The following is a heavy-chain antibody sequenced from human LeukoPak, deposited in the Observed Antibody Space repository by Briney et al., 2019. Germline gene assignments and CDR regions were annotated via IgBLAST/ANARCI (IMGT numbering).Heavy chain of an antibody. D-gene: IGHD3-22*01. CDR2: INPNSGGT. J-gene: IGHJ4*01. V-gene: IGHV1-2*02. CDR3: ARDLTQTFYYGSSGLDY. CDR1: GYTFTGYY. Sequence: ASVKVSCKASGYTFTGYYMHWVRQAPGQGLEWMGWINPNSGGTNYAQKFQGRVTMTRDTSINTAYMELSRLISDDTAVYYCARDLTQTFYYGSSGLDYWGHGTLVTVSS.